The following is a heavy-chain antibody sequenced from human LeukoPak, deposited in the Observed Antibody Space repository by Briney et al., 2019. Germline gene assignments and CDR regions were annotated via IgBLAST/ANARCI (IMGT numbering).Heavy chain of an antibody. V-gene: IGHV3-33*01. CDR2: IWYDGSNK. Sequence: GGSLRLSCEVSGFTFSSCGMHWARQAPGRGLEWVTIIWYDGSNKYYVDSVRGRFTISRDNSKNTVYLQMNSLRVEDTAVYYCARDRSGHHYSDYANDYWGQGTLVTVSS. J-gene: IGHJ4*02. CDR3: ARDRSGHHYSDYANDY. CDR1: GFTFSSCG. D-gene: IGHD4-11*01.